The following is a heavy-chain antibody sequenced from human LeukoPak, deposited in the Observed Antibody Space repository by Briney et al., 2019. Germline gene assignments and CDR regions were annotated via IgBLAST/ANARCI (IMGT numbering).Heavy chain of an antibody. V-gene: IGHV3-48*03. J-gene: IGHJ3*02. CDR3: AGATYQGESDAFDI. Sequence: GGSLRLSCAASGFTFSSYEMNWVRQAPGKGRGWGSYISSSVSTIYYAESVKGRFTMSRDNAKKSLYLQMNSLRAEDTAVYYCAGATYQGESDAFDIWGQGTMVTVSS. D-gene: IGHD3-10*01. CDR1: GFTFSSYE. CDR2: ISSSVSTI.